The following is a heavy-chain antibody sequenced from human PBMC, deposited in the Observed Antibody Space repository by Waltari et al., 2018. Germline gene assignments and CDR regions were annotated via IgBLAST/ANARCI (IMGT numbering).Heavy chain of an antibody. Sequence: QVQLQDSGPGLVKPSQTLSLTCTVSGGSISSGSYYWSWIRQPAGKGLEWIGRIYTSGSTNYNPSLKSRVTISVDTSKNQFSLKLSSVTAADTAVYYCARGPTVVYYFDYWGQGTLVTVSS. V-gene: IGHV4-61*02. J-gene: IGHJ4*02. CDR1: GGSISSGSYY. CDR3: ARGPTVVYYFDY. CDR2: IYTSGST. D-gene: IGHD3-10*01.